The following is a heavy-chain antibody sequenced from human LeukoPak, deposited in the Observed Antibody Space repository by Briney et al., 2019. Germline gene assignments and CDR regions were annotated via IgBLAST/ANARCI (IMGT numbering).Heavy chain of an antibody. Sequence: SETLSLTCTVSGGSISTYYWSWIRQPPGKGLEWIGYIYYSGSTNYNPSLKSRITISVDTSRNQFSLSLSSGTAADTAVYYCARGTVQMGMGERYFDNWGQGTLVTVSP. CDR2: IYYSGST. J-gene: IGHJ4*02. CDR3: ARGTVQMGMGERYFDN. V-gene: IGHV4-59*01. D-gene: IGHD1-1*01. CDR1: GGSISTYY.